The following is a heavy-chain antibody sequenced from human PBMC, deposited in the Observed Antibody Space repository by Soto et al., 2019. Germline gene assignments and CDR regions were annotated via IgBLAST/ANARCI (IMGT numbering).Heavy chain of an antibody. Sequence: PGESLKISCKGSGYSFTSYWIGWVRQMPGKGLEWMGIIYPGDSDTRYSPSFQGQVTISADKSISTAYLQWSSLKASDTAMYYCARTARPVRSYVSPKYYFDYWGQGTLVTVSS. CDR3: ARTARPVRSYVSPKYYFDY. V-gene: IGHV5-51*01. CDR2: IYPGDSDT. CDR1: GYSFTSYW. D-gene: IGHD1-26*01. J-gene: IGHJ4*02.